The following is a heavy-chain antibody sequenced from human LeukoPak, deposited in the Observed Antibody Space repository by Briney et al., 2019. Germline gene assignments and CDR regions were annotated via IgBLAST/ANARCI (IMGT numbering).Heavy chain of an antibody. CDR2: ISSSGSSI. CDR1: GFTFSDYY. D-gene: IGHD3-22*01. Sequence: GGPLRLSCAASGFTFSDYYMSWIRPAPVKGLDWVSDISSSGSSIYYADSVKGRFTISRDNAKKSVYLQVKSRRAEDTAVHYCARGYDSSVYYYGVANYWGQGPLVTVSS. V-gene: IGHV3-11*04. J-gene: IGHJ4*02. CDR3: ARGYDSSVYYYGVANY.